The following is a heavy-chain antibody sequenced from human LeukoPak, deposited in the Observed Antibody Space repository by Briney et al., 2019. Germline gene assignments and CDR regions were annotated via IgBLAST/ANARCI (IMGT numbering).Heavy chain of an antibody. D-gene: IGHD4-17*01. CDR3: AKDMGTTVTKGAPFDI. J-gene: IGHJ3*02. CDR2: ISSSGSTI. Sequence: GGSLRLSCAASGFTFSDYYMSWIRQAPGKGLEWVSYISSSGSTIYYADSVKGRFTISRDNAKNSLYLQMNSLRAEDMALYYCAKDMGTTVTKGAPFDIWGQGTMVTVSS. V-gene: IGHV3-11*01. CDR1: GFTFSDYY.